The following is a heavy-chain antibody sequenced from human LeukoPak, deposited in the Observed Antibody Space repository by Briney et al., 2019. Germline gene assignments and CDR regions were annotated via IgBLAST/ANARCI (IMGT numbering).Heavy chain of an antibody. CDR1: GFTFRSYS. CDR2: ISSSSSYI. D-gene: IGHD7-27*01. Sequence: KTGGSLRLSCAASGFTFRSYSMNWVRQAPGKGLEWVSSISSSSSYIYYADSVKGRFTISRDNAKNSLYLQMNSLRAEDTAVYYCARGLLGAFDIWGQGTMVTVSS. CDR3: ARGLLGAFDI. J-gene: IGHJ3*02. V-gene: IGHV3-21*01.